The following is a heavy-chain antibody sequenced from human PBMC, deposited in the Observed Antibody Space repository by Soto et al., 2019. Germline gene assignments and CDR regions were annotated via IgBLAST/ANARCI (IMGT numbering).Heavy chain of an antibody. Sequence: XASLKISCKGSGYSFTSDWISWVRQMPGKGLEWMGRIDPSDSYTSYSPSFQGHVTISADKSINTAYLQWGSLKASDTAMYYCARLRIAAPGDPGPWGQGTLVTGSS. D-gene: IGHD6-13*01. CDR3: ARLRIAAPGDPGP. CDR1: GYSFTSDW. V-gene: IGHV5-10-1*01. J-gene: IGHJ5*02. CDR2: IDPSDSYT.